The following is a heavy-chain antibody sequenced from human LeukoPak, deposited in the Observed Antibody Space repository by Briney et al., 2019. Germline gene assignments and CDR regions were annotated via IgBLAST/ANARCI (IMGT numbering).Heavy chain of an antibody. V-gene: IGHV3-23*01. CDR1: GFTFSSYA. CDR3: AKSDCSGGSCYPLYYYMDV. CDR2: ISGSGGST. J-gene: IGHJ6*03. D-gene: IGHD2-15*01. Sequence: GGSLRLSCAASGFTFSSYAMSWVRQAPGKGLEWVSAISGSGGSTYYADSVKGRFTISRDNSKNTLDLQMNSLRAEDTAVYYCAKSDCSGGSCYPLYYYMDVWGKGTTVTVSS.